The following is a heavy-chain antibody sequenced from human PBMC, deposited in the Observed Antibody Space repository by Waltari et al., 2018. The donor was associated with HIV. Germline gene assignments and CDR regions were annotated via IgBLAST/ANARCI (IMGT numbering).Heavy chain of an antibody. CDR3: ARGRYYGMDV. J-gene: IGHJ6*02. Sequence: ELQLVESGGGLVQPGGSRRLSCAASGFTFSTFWMHWVRQTPGKGLVWVSGINSDGSSTTYADSVKGRFTISRDNPKNTLYLQMSSLRAEDTAVYFCARGRYYGMDVWGQGP. V-gene: IGHV3-74*01. CDR1: GFTFSTFW. CDR2: INSDGSST.